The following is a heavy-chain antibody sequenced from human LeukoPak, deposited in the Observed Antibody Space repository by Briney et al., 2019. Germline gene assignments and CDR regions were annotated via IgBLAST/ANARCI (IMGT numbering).Heavy chain of an antibody. CDR2: IGSKRNNYAT. D-gene: IGHD3-10*01. J-gene: IGHJ4*02. CDR1: GFIFSDST. Sequence: PRGSLRLSCAPSGFIFSDSTLHWVRQASGKGPEWVGRIGSKRNNYATKYADSVRGRFTISRDDSKNTAYLQMNSLKIEDTAMYYCTRGRYGSGSFDYWGQGTLVTVSS. CDR3: TRGRYGSGSFDY. V-gene: IGHV3-73*01.